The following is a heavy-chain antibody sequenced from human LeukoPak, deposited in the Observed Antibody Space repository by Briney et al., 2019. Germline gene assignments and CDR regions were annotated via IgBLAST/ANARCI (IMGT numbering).Heavy chain of an antibody. CDR2: MKQDGSEK. Sequence: GGSLRLSCAASGFTFSSFWMSWVRQAPGKGLEWVANMKQDGSEKDYVDSVKGRFTISRDNAKNSLYLQMNSLRVEDAAMYYCVRAPYYDILTGYHPHPVWFDPWGQGTLVTVSS. D-gene: IGHD3-9*01. CDR3: VRAPYYDILTGYHPHPVWFDP. J-gene: IGHJ5*02. V-gene: IGHV3-7*01. CDR1: GFTFSSFW.